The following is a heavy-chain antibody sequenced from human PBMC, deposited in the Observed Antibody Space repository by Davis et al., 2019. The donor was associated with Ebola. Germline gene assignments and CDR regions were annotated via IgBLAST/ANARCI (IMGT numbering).Heavy chain of an antibody. CDR2: ISAYNGNT. D-gene: IGHD6-19*01. V-gene: IGHV1-18*01. J-gene: IGHJ4*02. CDR3: ARVPGYSSGWYLFDY. CDR1: GYTFTSYG. Sequence: ASVKVSCKASGYTFTSYGISWLRQAPGQGLEWMGWISAYNGNTNYAQKLQGRVTLTTDASTSTASMELRSLRSDDTAVYYCARVPGYSSGWYLFDYWGQGTLVTVSS.